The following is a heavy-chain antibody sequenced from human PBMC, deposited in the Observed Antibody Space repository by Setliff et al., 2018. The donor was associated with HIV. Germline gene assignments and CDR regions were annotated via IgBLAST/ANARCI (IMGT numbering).Heavy chain of an antibody. Sequence: KISCQGSGYSFTRYWIGWVRQMPGKGLEWMGIIFPGDSDTRFSPSFQGHVTISADKSISTVYLHWSSLKASDTAIYYCARRIYGNNPYFDYWSQGTLVTVSS. J-gene: IGHJ4*02. CDR1: GYSFTRYW. CDR3: ARRIYGNNPYFDY. V-gene: IGHV5-51*01. CDR2: IFPGDSDT. D-gene: IGHD4-17*01.